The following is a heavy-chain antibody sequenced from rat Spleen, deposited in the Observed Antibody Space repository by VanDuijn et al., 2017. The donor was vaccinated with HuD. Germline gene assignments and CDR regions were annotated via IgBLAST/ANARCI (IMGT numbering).Heavy chain of an antibody. Sequence: EVQLQESGPGLVKPSQSLSLTCSVTGYSITSIYWGWIRKFPGNKMEWMGYISFSRSTTYNPSLKSQISITRDTSKNQFFLQLNSVTTEDTATYYCARYRNTMGLFDYWGQGVMVTVSS. CDR2: ISFSRST. V-gene: IGHV3-1*01. D-gene: IGHD1-7*01. J-gene: IGHJ2*01. CDR1: GYSITSIY. CDR3: ARYRNTMGLFDY.